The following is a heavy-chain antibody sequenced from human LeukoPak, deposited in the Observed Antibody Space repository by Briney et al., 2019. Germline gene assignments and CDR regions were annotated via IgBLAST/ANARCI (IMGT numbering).Heavy chain of an antibody. CDR1: GGSFSGFY. Sequence: SETLSLTCAVYGGSFSGFYWSWIRHVPGKGLEWIGEINYTGSTSYNPSLKSRVTISVDTSQDQFFLLLTSVTAADTAVYYCARVAGYLPTRWFDPWGQGTHVTVSS. D-gene: IGHD6-25*01. J-gene: IGHJ5*02. CDR2: INYTGST. V-gene: IGHV4-34*01. CDR3: ARVAGYLPTRWFDP.